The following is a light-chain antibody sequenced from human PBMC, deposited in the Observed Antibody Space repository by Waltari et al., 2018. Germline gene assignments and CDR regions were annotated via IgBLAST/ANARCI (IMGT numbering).Light chain of an antibody. CDR1: EDISDF. Sequence: DIQMTQSPSSLSASVGDRVTITCQASEDISDFLNWYQHKPGKAPKLLIYDTSNLEIGVPSRVSGSGSGTDFSFTISSLQPEDLATYYCQQYDSLPLTFGGGSKVEI. V-gene: IGKV1-33*01. CDR3: QQYDSLPLT. CDR2: DTS. J-gene: IGKJ4*01.